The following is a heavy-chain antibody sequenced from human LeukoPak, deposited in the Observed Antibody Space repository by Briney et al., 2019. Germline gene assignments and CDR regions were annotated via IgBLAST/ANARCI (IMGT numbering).Heavy chain of an antibody. V-gene: IGHV3-33*01. CDR2: IWYDGSNK. J-gene: IGHJ4*02. CDR1: GFTFSSYG. CDR3: ARDGEGSSYLDY. Sequence: GGSLRLSCAASGFTFSSYGMHWVRQAPGKGLEWVAVIWYDGSNKYYADSVKGRFTISRDNSKNTLYLQMNSLRAEDTAVYYCARDGEGSSYLDYGGQGTLVTVSS. D-gene: IGHD1-26*01.